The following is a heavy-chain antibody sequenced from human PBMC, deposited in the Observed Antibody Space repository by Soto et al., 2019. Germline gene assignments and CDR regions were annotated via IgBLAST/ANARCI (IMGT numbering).Heavy chain of an antibody. CDR1: GYTFTSYD. CDR3: ARGVDGYTPGAFDI. CDR2: ISAYNGNT. D-gene: IGHD6-25*01. Sequence: ASVKVSCKASGYTFTSYDISRVRQAPGQGLEWMGWISAYNGNTHFAQKFQGRVTMTTDTSTSTAYMELRSLRSDDMAVYFCARGVDGYTPGAFDIWGQGTMVTVSS. J-gene: IGHJ3*02. V-gene: IGHV1-18*03.